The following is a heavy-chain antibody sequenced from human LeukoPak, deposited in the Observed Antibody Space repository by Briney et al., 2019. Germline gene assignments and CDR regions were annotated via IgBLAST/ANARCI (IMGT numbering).Heavy chain of an antibody. V-gene: IGHV3-49*03. CDR3: TTSWGYKY. CDR2: IRSKAYGGTT. CDR1: GFTFGGYA. D-gene: IGHD5-12*01. Sequence: GRSLRLSCTASGFTFGGYAMSWFRQAPGKGLEWVGFIRSKAYGGTTEYAASVKGRFTISRDDSKNTLYLQMNSLKTEDTAVYYCTTSWGYKYWGQGTLVTVSS. J-gene: IGHJ4*02.